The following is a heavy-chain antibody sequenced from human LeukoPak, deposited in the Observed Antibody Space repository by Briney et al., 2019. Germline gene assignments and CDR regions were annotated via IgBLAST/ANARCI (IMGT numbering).Heavy chain of an antibody. Sequence: SETLSLTCTVSGVSVSNDGYYWSWIRQHPGKGLEWIGFIYYSGSTYYNPSLKSRVTISVDTSKNQFSLKLSSVTAADTAVYYCARDRSMVRGVDWGQGTLVTVSS. CDR1: GVSVSNDGYY. CDR2: IYYSGST. CDR3: ARDRSMVRGVD. V-gene: IGHV4-31*03. D-gene: IGHD3-10*01. J-gene: IGHJ4*02.